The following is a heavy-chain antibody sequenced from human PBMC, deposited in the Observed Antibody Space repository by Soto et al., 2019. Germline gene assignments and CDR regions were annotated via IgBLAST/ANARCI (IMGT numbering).Heavy chain of an antibody. Sequence: KPSETLSLTCTVSGGSISIGGYYWSWIRQHPGKGLEWIGYIYCSGSTYYNPSLKSRVTISVDTSKNQFSLKLSSVTAADTAVYYCAREPYSSSWYWFDPWGQGTLVTVSS. CDR2: IYCSGST. CDR1: GGSISIGGYY. CDR3: AREPYSSSWYWFDP. D-gene: IGHD6-13*01. J-gene: IGHJ5*02. V-gene: IGHV4-31*03.